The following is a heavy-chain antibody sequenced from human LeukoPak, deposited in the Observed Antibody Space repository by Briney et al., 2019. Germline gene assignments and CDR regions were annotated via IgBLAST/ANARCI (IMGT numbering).Heavy chain of an antibody. V-gene: IGHV4-59*12. CDR1: GDSISSYY. CDR3: ARVGGITMVRGRNPRFDP. CDR2: IHNSGNT. Sequence: PSETLSLTCTVSGDSISSYYWSWIRQPPGRGLEWLGYIHNSGNTNYNPSLKSRVTISIDTSKNQFSLKLSSVTAADTAVYYCARVGGITMVRGRNPRFDPWGQGTLVTVSS. D-gene: IGHD3-10*01. J-gene: IGHJ5*02.